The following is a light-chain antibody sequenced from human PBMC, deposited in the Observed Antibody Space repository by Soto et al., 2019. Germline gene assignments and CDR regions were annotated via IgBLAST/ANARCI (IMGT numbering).Light chain of an antibody. CDR2: GAS. CDR3: QQYNNWPAIT. CDR1: QRVSSN. J-gene: IGKJ5*01. Sequence: EIVLTQSPATLSLSPGESAPLSCRASQRVSSNLAWYQQKPGQAPRLLIYGASTRATGIPARFSGSGSGTEFTLTISSLQSEDLTVYYCQQYNNWPAITVGQGTRLEI. V-gene: IGKV3D-15*01.